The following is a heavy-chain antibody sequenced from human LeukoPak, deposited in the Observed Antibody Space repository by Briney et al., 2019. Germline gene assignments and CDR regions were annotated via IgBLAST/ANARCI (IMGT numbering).Heavy chain of an antibody. Sequence: GGSLRLSCAASGFTFSSYSMNWVRQAPGKGLEWVSSISGGSSYIYYADSVKGRFTISRDNSKNTLYLQMNSLRAEDTAVYYCARGVRITIFGVANWFDPWGQGTLVTVSS. J-gene: IGHJ5*02. D-gene: IGHD3-3*01. CDR2: ISGGSSYI. CDR3: ARGVRITIFGVANWFDP. V-gene: IGHV3-21*01. CDR1: GFTFSSYS.